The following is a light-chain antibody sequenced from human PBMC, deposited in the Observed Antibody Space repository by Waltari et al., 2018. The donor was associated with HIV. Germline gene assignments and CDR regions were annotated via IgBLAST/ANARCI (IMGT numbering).Light chain of an antibody. CDR3: SSFTVSYTWV. Sequence: QSALTQPASVSGSPGQSITISCTGTSSDIGVSWFQHHPGQAPKLIIYEGSNRPSGVSNRFSGAKSGTTASLTISGLQAADEADYYCSSFTVSYTWVFGGGTKLTVL. CDR2: EGS. V-gene: IGLV2-14*01. J-gene: IGLJ3*02. CDR1: SSDIG.